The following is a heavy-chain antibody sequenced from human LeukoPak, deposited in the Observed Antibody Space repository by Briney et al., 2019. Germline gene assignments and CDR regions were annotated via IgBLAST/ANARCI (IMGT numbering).Heavy chain of an antibody. CDR2: FYHSGMT. CDR3: ALSTAVPRSFDV. V-gene: IGHV4-38-2*01. Sequence: PSETLSLTCPLSDSSISSDSYWGWIRQAPGKGLEWIGSFYHSGMTFYNPSLSTRVTVSLDTSKKHFSLNLSSVTAADTAVYYCALSTAVPRSFDVWGQGTLVTVSS. J-gene: IGHJ3*01. CDR1: DSSISSDSY. D-gene: IGHD2-2*01.